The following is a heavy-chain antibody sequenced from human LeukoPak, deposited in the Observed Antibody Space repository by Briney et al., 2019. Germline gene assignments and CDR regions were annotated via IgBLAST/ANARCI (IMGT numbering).Heavy chain of an antibody. Sequence: PSETLSLACTVSGGSISSYYWSWIRQPPGKGLEWIGYIYYSGSTNYNPSLKSRVTISVDPSKNQFSLKLSSVTAADTAVYYCASPISQDDAFDIWGQGTMVTVSS. CDR2: IYYSGST. J-gene: IGHJ3*02. CDR3: ASPISQDDAFDI. D-gene: IGHD2-2*02. CDR1: GGSISSYY. V-gene: IGHV4-59*01.